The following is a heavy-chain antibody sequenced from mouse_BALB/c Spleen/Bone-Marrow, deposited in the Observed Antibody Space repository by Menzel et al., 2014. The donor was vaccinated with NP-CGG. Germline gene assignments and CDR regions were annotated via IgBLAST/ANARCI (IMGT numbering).Heavy chain of an antibody. J-gene: IGHJ3*01. CDR1: GFSLTSYG. CDR3: ARAAYRYDVTWFAY. CDR2: IWAGGST. Sequence: VKLMESGPGLVAPSQSLSITCTVSGFSLTSYGVHWVRQPPGKGLEWLGVIWAGGSTNYNSALMSRLSISKDNSKSXVFLKMNSLQTDDTAMYYCARAAYRYDVTWFAYWGQGTLVTVSA. V-gene: IGHV2-9*02. D-gene: IGHD2-14*01.